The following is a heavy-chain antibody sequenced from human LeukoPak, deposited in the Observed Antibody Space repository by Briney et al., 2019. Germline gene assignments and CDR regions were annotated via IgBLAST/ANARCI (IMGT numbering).Heavy chain of an antibody. V-gene: IGHV4-39*01. CDR1: GGSISSSSYY. CDR3: ARLDNHGGYFDH. J-gene: IGHJ4*02. Sequence: SETLSLTCTVSGGSISSSSYYWGWIRQPPGKGLEWIGSIYYSGSTYYNPSLKSRVTISVDTSKNQFSLKLSSVTAADTAVYYCARLDNHGGYFDHWGQGTLVTVSS. D-gene: IGHD1-14*01. CDR2: IYYSGST.